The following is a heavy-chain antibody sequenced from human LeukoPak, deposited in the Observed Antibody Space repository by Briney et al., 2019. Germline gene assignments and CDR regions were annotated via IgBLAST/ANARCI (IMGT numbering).Heavy chain of an antibody. D-gene: IGHD2-15*01. Sequence: GGSLRLSCAASGFTFSSYSMNWVRQAPGKGLEWVSSISSSSSYIYYADSVKGRFTISRDNAKNSLYLQMNRLRAEDTAVYYCARDAPPYCSGGSCYSRYWGQGALVTVSS. CDR1: GFTFSSYS. V-gene: IGHV3-21*01. CDR3: ARDAPPYCSGGSCYSRY. CDR2: ISSSSSYI. J-gene: IGHJ4*02.